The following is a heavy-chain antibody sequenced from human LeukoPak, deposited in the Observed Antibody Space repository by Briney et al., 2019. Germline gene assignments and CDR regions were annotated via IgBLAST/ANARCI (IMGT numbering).Heavy chain of an antibody. CDR1: GFTFSSYG. J-gene: IGHJ4*02. V-gene: IGHV3-30*02. CDR3: AKDPYPVYSSGWQGGGFDY. D-gene: IGHD6-19*01. CDR2: IRYDGSNK. Sequence: PGGSLRLSCAASGFTFSSYGMHWVRQAPGKGLEWVAFIRYDGSNKYYADSVKGRFTISRDNSKNTLYLQMNSLRAEDTAVYYCAKDPYPVYSSGWQGGGFDYWGQGTLVTVSS.